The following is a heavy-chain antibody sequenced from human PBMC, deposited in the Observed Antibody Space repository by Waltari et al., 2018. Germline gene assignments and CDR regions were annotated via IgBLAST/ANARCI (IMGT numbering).Heavy chain of an antibody. CDR1: GFTFSSYW. CDR3: AKQGYSGYVRDY. J-gene: IGHJ4*02. Sequence: EVQLVESGGGLVQPGGSLRLSCAASGFTFSSYWMSWVRQAPGKGLEWVANIKQDGSEKYYVDSVKGRFTISRDNAKNTLYLQMNSLRAEDTAVYYCAKQGYSGYVRDYWGQGTLVTVSS. CDR2: IKQDGSEK. D-gene: IGHD5-12*01. V-gene: IGHV3-7*01.